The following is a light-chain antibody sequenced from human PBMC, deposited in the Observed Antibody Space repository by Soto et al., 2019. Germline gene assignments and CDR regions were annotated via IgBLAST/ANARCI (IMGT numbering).Light chain of an antibody. J-gene: IGKJ2*01. CDR1: QSISSW. CDR2: KAS. V-gene: IGKV1-5*03. Sequence: DIQMTQSPSTLSASVGDRVTITCRASQSISSWLAWFQQKPGKAPNLLIYKASSLQSGVPSRFSGSGSGTEFTLTISSLQPDDFAIYDCQQYYRYYTFGQGTKLEIK. CDR3: QQYYRYYT.